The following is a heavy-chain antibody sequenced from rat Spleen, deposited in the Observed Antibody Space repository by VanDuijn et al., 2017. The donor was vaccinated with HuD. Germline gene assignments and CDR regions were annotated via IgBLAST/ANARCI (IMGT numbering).Heavy chain of an antibody. V-gene: IGHV5-22*01. CDR2: ISYEGDDT. Sequence: EVQLVESGGGLVQPGRSLKLSCAASGFTFSDYNMAWVRQAPKKGLEWVATISYEGDDTYYGDSVMGRFTISRDNAENTVYLQMNSLRSEDTATYYCTRQTRALYVMDAWGQGASVTVSS. J-gene: IGHJ4*01. D-gene: IGHD4-1*01. CDR1: GFTFSDYN. CDR3: TRQTRALYVMDA.